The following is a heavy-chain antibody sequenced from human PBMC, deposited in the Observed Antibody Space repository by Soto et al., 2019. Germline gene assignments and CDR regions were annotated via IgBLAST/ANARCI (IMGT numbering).Heavy chain of an antibody. J-gene: IGHJ4*02. CDR3: ARGRWLQLIYFDY. V-gene: IGHV4-59*01. D-gene: IGHD5-12*01. CDR2: IYYSGST. CDR1: GGSISSYY. Sequence: LSLTCTVSGGSISSYYWSWIRQPPGKGLEWIGCIYYSGSTNYNPSLKSRVTISVDTSKNQFSLNLRSVTAADTAVYYCARGRWLQLIYFDYWGQGTLVTVS.